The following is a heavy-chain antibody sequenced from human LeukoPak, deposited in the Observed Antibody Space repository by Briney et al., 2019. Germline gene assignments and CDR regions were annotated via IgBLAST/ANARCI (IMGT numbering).Heavy chain of an antibody. Sequence: SETLSLTCTVSGGSISSYYWSWIRQPPGKGLEWIGYIYYSGSTNYNPSLKSRVTISVDTSKNQFSLKLSSVTAADTAVYYCARARSGKWGFDYWGQGTLVTVSS. V-gene: IGHV4-59*01. CDR2: IYYSGST. J-gene: IGHJ4*02. D-gene: IGHD1-26*01. CDR3: ARARSGKWGFDY. CDR1: GGSISSYY.